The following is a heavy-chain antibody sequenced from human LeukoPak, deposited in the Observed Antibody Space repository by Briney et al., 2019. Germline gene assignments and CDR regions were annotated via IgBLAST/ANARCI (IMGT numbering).Heavy chain of an antibody. J-gene: IGHJ4*02. Sequence: SGTLSLTCTVSGGSISSYYWSWIRQPPGKGLEWIGYIYYSGSTNYNPSLKSRVTISVDTSKNQFSLKLSSVAAADTTVYYCARGDGPDPYFDYWGQGTLVTVSS. CDR3: ARGDGPDPYFDY. V-gene: IGHV4-59*01. D-gene: IGHD5-24*01. CDR2: IYYSGST. CDR1: GGSISSYY.